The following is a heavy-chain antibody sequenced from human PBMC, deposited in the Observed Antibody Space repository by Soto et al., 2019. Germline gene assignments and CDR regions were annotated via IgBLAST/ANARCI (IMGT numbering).Heavy chain of an antibody. J-gene: IGHJ4*02. CDR3: ACVAKELLYTRFDY. D-gene: IGHD1-26*01. CDR1: GGTFSSYA. V-gene: IGHV1-69*06. CDR2: IIPIFGTA. Sequence: GASVKVSCKASGGTFSSYAISWVRQAPGQGLEWMGGIIPIFGTANYAQKFQGRVTITADKSTSTAYMELSSLRSEDTAVYYCACVAKELLYTRFDYWGQGTLVTVSS.